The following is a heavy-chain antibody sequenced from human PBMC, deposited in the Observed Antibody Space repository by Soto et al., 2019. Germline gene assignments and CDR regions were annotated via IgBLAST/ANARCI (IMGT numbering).Heavy chain of an antibody. V-gene: IGHV3-30*18. J-gene: IGHJ6*02. D-gene: IGHD1-7*01. CDR2: ISYDGSNK. CDR3: AKERDNWNFKSPPGYYYYGMDV. Sequence: GGSLRLSCAASGFTFSSYGMHWVRQAPGKGLEWVAVISYDGSNKYYADSVKGRFTISRDNSKNTLYLQMNSLRAEDTAVDYCAKERDNWNFKSPPGYYYYGMDVWGQGTTVTVSS. CDR1: GFTFSSYG.